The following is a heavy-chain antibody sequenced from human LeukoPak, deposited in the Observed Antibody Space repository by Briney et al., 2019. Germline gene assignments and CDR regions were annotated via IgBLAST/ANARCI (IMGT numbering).Heavy chain of an antibody. Sequence: SETLSLTCTVSGGSISSYYWSWIRQPPGKGLEWIGYIYYSGSTNYNPSLKSRVTISVDTSKNQFSLKLSSVTAADTAVYYCARHNPMTTVTTTLYRPLNWFDPWGQGTLVTVSS. CDR1: GGSISSYY. V-gene: IGHV4-59*08. CDR2: IYYSGST. CDR3: ARHNPMTTVTTTLYRPLNWFDP. J-gene: IGHJ5*02. D-gene: IGHD4-4*01.